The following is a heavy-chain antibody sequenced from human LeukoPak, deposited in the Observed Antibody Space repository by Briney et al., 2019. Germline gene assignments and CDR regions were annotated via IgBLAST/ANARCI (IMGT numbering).Heavy chain of an antibody. D-gene: IGHD4-17*01. CDR2: ISYIGTT. J-gene: IGHJ3*02. CDR1: DDSFSSHY. V-gene: IGHV4-59*11. CDR3: ARDLVTVTKGFDI. Sequence: SETLSLTCTVSDDSFSSHYWTWIRQPPGKGLEWIGYISYIGTTNYNPSLKSRVTISVDTSKNQFSLKLTSVTAADTAVYYCARDLVTVTKGFDIWGQGTMVSVSS.